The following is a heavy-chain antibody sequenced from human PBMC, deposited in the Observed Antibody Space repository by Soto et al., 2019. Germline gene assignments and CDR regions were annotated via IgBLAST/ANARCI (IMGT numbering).Heavy chain of an antibody. D-gene: IGHD4-17*01. CDR1: GFTFSTYA. CDR2: LTPSGGET. J-gene: IGHJ3*02. V-gene: IGHV3-23*01. Sequence: QTGGSLRLSCVDSGFTFSTYAMSWVRQAPGKGLEWVSALTPSGGETYYADSVKGRFTISRDNSMNALYLQMNSLRIEDTAVYYCAHPRGYGVFDAYDIWGQGTMVTVSS. CDR3: AHPRGYGVFDAYDI.